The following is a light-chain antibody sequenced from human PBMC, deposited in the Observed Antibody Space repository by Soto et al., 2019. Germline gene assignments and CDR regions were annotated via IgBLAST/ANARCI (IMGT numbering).Light chain of an antibody. CDR2: EAS. V-gene: IGKV3-11*01. CDR1: QSVSSY. J-gene: IGKJ1*01. Sequence: EILLTQSPATLSLSPGERATLSCRASQSVSSYLAWYQQKPGQAPRLLIYEASSRATGIPDRFSGSGSGTDFTLTISRLEPEDFAVYYCQQYRTFGQGTKVDI. CDR3: QQYRT.